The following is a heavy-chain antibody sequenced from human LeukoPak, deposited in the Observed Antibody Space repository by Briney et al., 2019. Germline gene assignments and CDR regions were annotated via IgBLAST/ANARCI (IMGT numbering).Heavy chain of an antibody. CDR2: IRYDGSNK. D-gene: IGHD4-17*01. CDR1: GFTFSSYG. J-gene: IGHJ4*02. V-gene: IGHV3-30*02. Sequence: GGSLRLSCAASGFTFSSYGMHWVRQAPGKGLEWVAFIRYDGSNKYYADSVKGRFTISRDNSKNTLYLQMNSLRSDDTAVYYCAREAGSVTSLFDYWGQGTLVTVSS. CDR3: AREAGSVTSLFDY.